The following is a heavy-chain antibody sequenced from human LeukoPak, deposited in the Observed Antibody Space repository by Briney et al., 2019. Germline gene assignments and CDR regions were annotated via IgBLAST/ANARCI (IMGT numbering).Heavy chain of an antibody. V-gene: IGHV1-2*02. CDR2: INPNSGGT. CDR1: GYTFTGYY. CDR3: ARRKRITMVRGVNSASDYYYGMDV. Sequence: ASVKVSCKASGYTFTGYYMHWVRQAPGQGLEWMGWINPNSGGTNYAQKFQGRVTMTRDTSISTAYMELGRLRSDDTAVYYCARRKRITMVRGVNSASDYYYGMDVWGQGTTVTVSS. J-gene: IGHJ6*02. D-gene: IGHD3-10*01.